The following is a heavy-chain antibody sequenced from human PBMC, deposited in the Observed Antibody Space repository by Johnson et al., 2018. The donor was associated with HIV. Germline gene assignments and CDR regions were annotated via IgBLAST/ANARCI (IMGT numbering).Heavy chain of an antibody. CDR1: GFTFSSYD. CDR3: ARGKKQWLDEDAFDI. Sequence: VQLVESGGGVVQPGGSLRLSCAASGFTFSSYDMHWVRQATGKGLEWVSAIGTAVDTYYPGSVKGRFTISRDNAKNSLYLQMNSLRAEDTALYYCARGKKQWLDEDAFDIWGQGTMVTVSS. CDR2: IGTAVDT. V-gene: IGHV3-13*01. J-gene: IGHJ3*02. D-gene: IGHD6-19*01.